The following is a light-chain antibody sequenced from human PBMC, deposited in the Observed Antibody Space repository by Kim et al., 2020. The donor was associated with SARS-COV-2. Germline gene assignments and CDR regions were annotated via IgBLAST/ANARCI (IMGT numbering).Light chain of an antibody. CDR1: NIGSKN. J-gene: IGLJ3*02. Sequence: SYELTQPLSVSVALGQTARITCGGNNIGSKNVHWYQQKPGQPPVLVIYRDSNRPSGIPERFSGSNSGNTATLTISRAQAGDEADYYCQVWDSSTAWVFGG. V-gene: IGLV3-9*01. CDR2: RDS. CDR3: QVWDSSTAWV.